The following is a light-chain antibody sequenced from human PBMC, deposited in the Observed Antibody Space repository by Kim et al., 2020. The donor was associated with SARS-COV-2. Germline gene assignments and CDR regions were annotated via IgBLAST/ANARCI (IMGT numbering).Light chain of an antibody. CDR1: NSNIGRNT. V-gene: IGLV1-44*01. CDR3: ATWDDSLDVWM. J-gene: IGLJ3*02. CDR2: SNN. Sequence: ELTQPPSASGTPGQTVTISCSGSNSNIGRNTVNWYQQFPGAAPKLLIDSNNRRPSGVPDRVSGSKSGPSASLAISGLQSEDEADYYCATWDDSLDVWMFGGGTKLTVL.